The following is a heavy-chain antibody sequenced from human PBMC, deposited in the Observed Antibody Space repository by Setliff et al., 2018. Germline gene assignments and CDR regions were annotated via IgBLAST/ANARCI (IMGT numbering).Heavy chain of an antibody. Sequence: SETLSLTCRVYGESFSNNYWSWIRQPPGKGLEWIGESNHSGNTTNHPSLKSRLTMSVDTSKNQFSLKLTSVTAADTAVYYCARGSRIAGRAIDYWGQGTLVTVSS. CDR2: SNHSGNT. D-gene: IGHD6-6*01. CDR1: GESFSNNY. CDR3: ARGSRIAGRAIDY. V-gene: IGHV4-34*01. J-gene: IGHJ4*02.